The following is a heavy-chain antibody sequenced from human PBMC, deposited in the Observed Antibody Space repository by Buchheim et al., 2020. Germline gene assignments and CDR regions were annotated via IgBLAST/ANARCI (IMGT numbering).Heavy chain of an antibody. CDR1: GFTFSSYW. CDR3: VRDSGWQWGLEY. CDR2: IKQDGSDK. Sequence: EVQLVESGGGLVQPGGSLRLSCAASGFTFSSYWMSWVRQAPGKGLEWVANIKQDGSDKYYVGSVKGRFTISRDNSKNSLYLQMDSLGVEDTAVYYCVRDSGWQWGLEYWGQGTL. D-gene: IGHD6-19*01. V-gene: IGHV3-7*01. J-gene: IGHJ4*02.